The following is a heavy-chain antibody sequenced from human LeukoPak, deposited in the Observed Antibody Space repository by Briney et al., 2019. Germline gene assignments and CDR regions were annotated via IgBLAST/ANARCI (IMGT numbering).Heavy chain of an antibody. CDR3: AKVAEVGATGYYYYMDV. V-gene: IGHV3-30*02. CDR2: IRSDGSTK. CDR1: GFTFSAYG. J-gene: IGHJ6*03. Sequence: GGSLRLSCAASGFTFSAYGMHWVRQAPGKGLEWVAFIRSDGSTKFNADSMKGRLTVSRDNSKNTLYLQMNSLRAEDTAVYYCAKVAEVGATGYYYYMDVWGKGTTVTISS. D-gene: IGHD1-26*01.